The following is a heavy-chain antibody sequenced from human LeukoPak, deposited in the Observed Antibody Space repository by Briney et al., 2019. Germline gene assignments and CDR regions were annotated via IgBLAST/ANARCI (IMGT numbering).Heavy chain of an antibody. CDR2: IIYSGST. D-gene: IGHD6-19*01. CDR1: GGSISSSSYY. Sequence: SETLSLTCTVSGGSISSSSYYWGWIRQPPGKGLEWIGYIIYSGSTNYNPTLKSRVTISIDTSKSQFSLKLSSVTAADTAVYYCASTGEMYSSGWYFDFWGQGTLVTVSS. CDR3: ASTGEMYSSGWYFDF. J-gene: IGHJ4*02. V-gene: IGHV4-61*05.